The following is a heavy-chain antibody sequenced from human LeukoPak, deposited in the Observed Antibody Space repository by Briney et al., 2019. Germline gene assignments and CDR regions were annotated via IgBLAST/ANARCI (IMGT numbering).Heavy chain of an antibody. CDR2: IIPIFGTA. J-gene: IGHJ4*02. CDR1: GGTFSSYA. Sequence: ASVKVSCKASGGTFSSYAISCVRQAPGQGLEWMGGIIPIFGTANYAQKFQGRVTITADESTSTAYMELSSLRSEDTAVYYCAREDGHCSSTSCLYYFDYWGQGTLVTVSS. D-gene: IGHD2-2*03. CDR3: AREDGHCSSTSCLYYFDY. V-gene: IGHV1-69*01.